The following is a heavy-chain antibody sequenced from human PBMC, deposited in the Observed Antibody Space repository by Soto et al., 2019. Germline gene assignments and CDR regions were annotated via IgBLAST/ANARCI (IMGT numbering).Heavy chain of an antibody. CDR2: IDPHSNT. J-gene: IGHJ4*02. CDR1: GYSFSSYW. CDR3: ARRTYTSGWRHYFDY. Sequence: EVQLVQSGAEVKKPGESLKISCQGSGYSFSSYWIGWVRQMPGQGLEWMAFIDPHSNTRYSPSFEGQITISADNSISTAYLQWSSPKASDTAIYYCARRTYTSGWRHYFDYWGQGTLVTVSS. V-gene: IGHV5-51*01. D-gene: IGHD6-19*01.